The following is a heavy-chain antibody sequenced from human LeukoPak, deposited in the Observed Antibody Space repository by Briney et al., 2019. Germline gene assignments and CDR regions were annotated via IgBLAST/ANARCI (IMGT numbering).Heavy chain of an antibody. V-gene: IGHV4-59*01. D-gene: IGHD1-7*01. CDR1: GGSISSYY. J-gene: IGHJ5*01. CDR3: AREWNYVIDS. Sequence: SETLSLTCTVSGGSISSYYWSWIRQPPGKGLEWIGYIYYSGSTTYNPSLKSRVTISVDTSKNQFSVKLSSVTAADTAVYYCAREWNYVIDSWGQGTLVTVSS. CDR2: IYYSGST.